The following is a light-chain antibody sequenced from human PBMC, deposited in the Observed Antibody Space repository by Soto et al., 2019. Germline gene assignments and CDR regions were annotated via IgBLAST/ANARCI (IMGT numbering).Light chain of an antibody. CDR2: DVS. CDR1: SSDFGGYNY. V-gene: IGLV2-14*01. CDR3: SSYTSSSPPDV. J-gene: IGLJ1*01. Sequence: QSALTQPASVSGSPGQSITISCTGTSSDFGGYNYVSWYQQHPGKAPKLMIYDVSNRPSGVSNRFSGSKSGNTASLTISGLQAEDEADYYCSSYTSSSPPDVFGTGTKVTVL.